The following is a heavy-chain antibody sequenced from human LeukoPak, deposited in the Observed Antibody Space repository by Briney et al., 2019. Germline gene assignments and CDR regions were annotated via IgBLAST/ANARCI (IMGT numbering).Heavy chain of an antibody. V-gene: IGHV1-2*02. CDR1: GYTSTGYY. Sequence: ASVKVSCKASGYTSTGYYIHWMRQAPGQGLEWMGWINPHSGGTNYAQNFQGRVTMTRDTSISTVYMELHTLRSDDTAVYFCARGLLTGRNWYFDLWGRGTLLTASS. D-gene: IGHD3-9*01. J-gene: IGHJ2*01. CDR3: ARGLLTGRNWYFDL. CDR2: INPHSGGT.